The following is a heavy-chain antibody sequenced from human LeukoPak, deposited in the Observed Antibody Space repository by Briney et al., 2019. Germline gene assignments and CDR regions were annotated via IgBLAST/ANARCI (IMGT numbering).Heavy chain of an antibody. Sequence: GGSLRLSCAASGFTISAYSMNWVRQAPGKGLEWVSYISSSGSGNIYYADSVKGRFTISRDNAKNSLYLQMNSLRDEDTAVYNCASDLRTSDKTPHIVVAYFDYWGQGTLVTVSS. CDR2: ISSSGSGNI. D-gene: IGHD2-2*01. J-gene: IGHJ4*02. CDR1: GFTISAYS. CDR3: ASDLRTSDKTPHIVVAYFDY. V-gene: IGHV3-48*02.